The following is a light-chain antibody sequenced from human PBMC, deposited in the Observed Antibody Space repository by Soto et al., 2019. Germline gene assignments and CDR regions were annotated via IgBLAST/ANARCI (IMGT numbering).Light chain of an antibody. CDR1: SSDVGNYNY. V-gene: IGLV2-14*01. CDR3: SSYTTSSTLYV. J-gene: IGLJ1*01. CDR2: EVS. Sequence: QSALTQPASVSGSPGQSITISCTGTSSDVGNYNYVSWYQQHPGKAPKLMIYEVSNRPSGVSNRFSGSKSGNTASLTISGLQAEDEADYYCSSYTTSSTLYVFGTGTKVTV.